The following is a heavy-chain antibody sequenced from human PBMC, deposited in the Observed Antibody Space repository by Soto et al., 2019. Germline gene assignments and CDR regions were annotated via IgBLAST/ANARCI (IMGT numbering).Heavy chain of an antibody. CDR2: INPSGGST. Sequence: GASVKVSCKASGYTFTNNYVVWVRRAPGQGLGWMGIINPSGGSTSYAQKFQDRVTMTSDTSTSTIYIELSSLRSEDTAVFYCARVYGTYYDILTGPWGGHFDYWGQGTQVTVSS. V-gene: IGHV1-46*03. D-gene: IGHD3-9*01. CDR3: ARVYGTYYDILTGPWGGHFDY. J-gene: IGHJ4*02. CDR1: GYTFTNNY.